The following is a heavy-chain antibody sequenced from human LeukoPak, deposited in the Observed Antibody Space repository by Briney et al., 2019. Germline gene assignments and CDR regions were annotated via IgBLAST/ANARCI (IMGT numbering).Heavy chain of an antibody. D-gene: IGHD3-10*01. CDR3: AKAYGSGSYFFDY. J-gene: IGHJ4*02. V-gene: IGHV3-23*01. Sequence: GGSLRLSSAASGFTFSTYAMTWVRQAPGKGLEWVSAIRGSDISTYYADSVKGRFTISRDNSKNTLYLQINSLRVEDTALYYCAKAYGSGSYFFDYWGQGTLVTVSS. CDR2: IRGSDIST. CDR1: GFTFSTYA.